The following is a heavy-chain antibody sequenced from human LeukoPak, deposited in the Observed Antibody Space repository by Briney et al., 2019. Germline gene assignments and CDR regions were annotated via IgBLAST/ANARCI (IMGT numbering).Heavy chain of an antibody. Sequence: PSETLSLTCTVSGYSISSGYYWGWVRQPPGKGLEWIGSIYHSGDSFYNPSLKTRVIISVDTSRNQFSLKLISVTAANTALYYCARFSVSQAWFAPWGQGTLVTVSS. CDR3: ARFSVSQAWFAP. CDR1: GYSISSGYY. V-gene: IGHV4-38-2*02. CDR2: IYHSGDS. J-gene: IGHJ5*02.